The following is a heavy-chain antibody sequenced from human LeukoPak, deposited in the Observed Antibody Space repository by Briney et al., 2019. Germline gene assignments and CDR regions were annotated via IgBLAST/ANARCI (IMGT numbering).Heavy chain of an antibody. J-gene: IGHJ4*02. CDR2: IYHSGST. V-gene: IGHV4-38-2*01. CDR1: GYSISSGYY. D-gene: IGHD4-11*01. Sequence: SETLSLTCAVSGYSISSGYYWGWIRQPPGKGLEWIGSIYHSGSTYYNPSLKSRVTISVDTSKNQLSLKLSSVTAADTAVYYCARLATVTLIDYWGQGTLVTVSS. CDR3: ARLATVTLIDY.